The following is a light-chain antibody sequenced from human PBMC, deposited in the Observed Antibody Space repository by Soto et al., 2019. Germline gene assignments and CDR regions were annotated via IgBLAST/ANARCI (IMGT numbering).Light chain of an antibody. CDR2: DVT. CDR1: SSDVGGYIY. Sequence: QSALTQPASVSGSPGQSITISCTGTSSDVGGYIYVSWYQQHPGKAPKLMIYDVTSRPSGVPDRIFGSKSYTTASLTVSGLQAEDEADYYCSSFAGTNSFVFGTGTKVTVL. CDR3: SSFAGTNSFV. V-gene: IGLV2-8*01. J-gene: IGLJ1*01.